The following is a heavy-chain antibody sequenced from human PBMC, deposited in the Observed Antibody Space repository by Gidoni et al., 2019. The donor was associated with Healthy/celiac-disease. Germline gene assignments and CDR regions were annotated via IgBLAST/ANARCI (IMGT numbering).Heavy chain of an antibody. Sequence: QVQLQESGPGLVKPSETLSLTCTVSGGSISSYYCSWIRQPPGKGLEWIGYIYYSGSTNYNPSLKSRVTISVDTSKNQFSLKLSSVTAADTAVYYCARDMKPYYDFWSGYYSHYYYGMDVWGQGTTVTVSS. V-gene: IGHV4-59*01. J-gene: IGHJ6*02. CDR2: IYYSGST. CDR3: ARDMKPYYDFWSGYYSHYYYGMDV. D-gene: IGHD3-3*01. CDR1: GGSISSYY.